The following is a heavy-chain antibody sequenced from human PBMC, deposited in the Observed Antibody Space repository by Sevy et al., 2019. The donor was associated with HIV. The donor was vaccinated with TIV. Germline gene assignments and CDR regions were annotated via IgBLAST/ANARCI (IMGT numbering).Heavy chain of an antibody. V-gene: IGHV3-23*01. D-gene: IGHD3-22*01. CDR1: GFTFSSYA. J-gene: IGHJ4*02. Sequence: GGSLRLSCAASGFTFSSYAMSWVRQAPGKGLEWVSAISGSGGSTYYADSVKSRFTISRDNSKNTLYLQMNSLRAEDTAVYYCAKTTYDSSGYYWYYFDYWGQGTLVTVSS. CDR3: AKTTYDSSGYYWYYFDY. CDR2: ISGSGGST.